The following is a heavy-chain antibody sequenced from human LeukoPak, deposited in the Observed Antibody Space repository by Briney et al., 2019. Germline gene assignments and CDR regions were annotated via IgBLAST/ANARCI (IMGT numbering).Heavy chain of an antibody. V-gene: IGHV3-21*01. Sequence: GGSLRLSCAASGFTFSSYSMNRVRQAPGKGLEWVSFISSSRSYIYYADSVKGRFTISRDNAKNSLYLQMNSLRAEDTAVYFCARFPLQGGSYEVVYWGQGTLVTVSS. D-gene: IGHD1-26*01. CDR2: ISSSRSYI. J-gene: IGHJ4*02. CDR1: GFTFSSYS. CDR3: ARFPLQGGSYEVVY.